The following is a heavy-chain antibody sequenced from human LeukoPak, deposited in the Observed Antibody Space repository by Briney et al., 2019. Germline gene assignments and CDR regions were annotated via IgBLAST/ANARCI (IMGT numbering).Heavy chain of an antibody. V-gene: IGHV4-34*01. CDR2: INHSGST. D-gene: IGHD3-22*01. CDR3: ARGRRITMIVVVINGPHTSPFDY. J-gene: IGHJ4*02. Sequence: SETLSLTCAVYGGSFSGYYWSWIRQPPGKGLEWIGEINHSGSTNYNPSLESRVTISVDTSKNQFSLKLSSVTAADTAVYYCARGRRITMIVVVINGPHTSPFDYWGQGTLVTVSS. CDR1: GGSFSGYY.